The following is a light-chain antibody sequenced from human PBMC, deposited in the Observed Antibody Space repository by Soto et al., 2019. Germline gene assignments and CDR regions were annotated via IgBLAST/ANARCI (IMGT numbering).Light chain of an antibody. CDR1: QSVGSN. V-gene: IGKV3-15*01. J-gene: IGKJ2*01. CDR3: QQYNNWPYT. Sequence: EIVLTHSPATLSVSPGERATLSCRASQSVGSNLAWYQQRPGQPPSLLIYDASTRATDTPARFSGGGSGTEFTLTISSLQSEDFAVYYCQQYNNWPYTFGQGTKLQIK. CDR2: DAS.